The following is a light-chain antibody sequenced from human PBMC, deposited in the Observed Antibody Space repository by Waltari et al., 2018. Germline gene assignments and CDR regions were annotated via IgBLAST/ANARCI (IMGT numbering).Light chain of an antibody. V-gene: IGLV2-14*01. CDR2: EVS. CDR1: SSDVGGYNY. CDR3: SSYTSSSTSVV. J-gene: IGLJ2*01. Sequence: QSALTQPASVSGSPGQSITISCTGTSSDVGGYNYVSWYQQHPGKAPKLMIYEVSKRPSGVSNRLSGSKSGNTASLTISGRQAEDEADYYCSSYTSSSTSVVFGGGTKLTVL.